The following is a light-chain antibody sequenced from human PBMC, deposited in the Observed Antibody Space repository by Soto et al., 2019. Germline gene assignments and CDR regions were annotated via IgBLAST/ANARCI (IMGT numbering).Light chain of an antibody. CDR3: QQYGRSPA. CDR2: GAS. J-gene: IGKJ4*01. CDR1: QSVSSSY. V-gene: IGKV3-20*01. Sequence: EIVLTQSPGTLSLSPGERATLSCRASQSVSSSYLAWYQQKPGQAPRLLIYGASSRATGIPDRFSGSGSGTDFTLTISRLEPEDFAVYYGQQYGRSPAFGGGTKVEIK.